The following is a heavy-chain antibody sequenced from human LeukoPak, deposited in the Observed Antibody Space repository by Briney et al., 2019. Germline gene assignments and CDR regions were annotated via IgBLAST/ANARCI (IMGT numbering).Heavy chain of an antibody. CDR3: ARDNVSSGYSFDP. D-gene: IGHD5-12*01. J-gene: IGHJ5*02. CDR2: INPNSAGT. CDR1: GYTFTGYY. Sequence: ASVKVSCKASGYTFTGYYMHWVRQAPGQGLEWMGWINPNSAGTHYARKFQGRVTMTTDTSINTAYMELSRLRSDDTAMYYCARDNVSSGYSFDPWGQGTLVTVSS. V-gene: IGHV1-2*02.